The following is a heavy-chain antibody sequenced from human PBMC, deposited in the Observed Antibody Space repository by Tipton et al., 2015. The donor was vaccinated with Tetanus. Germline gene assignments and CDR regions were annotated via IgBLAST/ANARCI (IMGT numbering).Heavy chain of an antibody. CDR2: IYSGGST. CDR3: ANLNSGWYFDY. V-gene: IGHV3-53*01. Sequence: SLRLSCAASGFTVSSNYMSWVRQAPGKGLEWVSVIYSGGSTYYADSVKGRFTISRDNSKNTLYLQMNSLRAEDTAVYYCANLNSGWYFDYWGQGTLVTVSS. D-gene: IGHD6-19*01. J-gene: IGHJ4*02. CDR1: GFTVSSNY.